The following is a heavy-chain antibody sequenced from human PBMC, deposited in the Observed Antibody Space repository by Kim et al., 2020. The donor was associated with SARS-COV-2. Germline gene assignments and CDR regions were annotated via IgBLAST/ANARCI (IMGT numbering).Heavy chain of an antibody. V-gene: IGHV3-23*01. CDR3: AIAQYYYDSSGYVDY. Sequence: GGSLRLSCAASGFTFSSYAMSWVRQAPGKGLEWVSAISGSGGSTYYADSVKGRFTISRDNSKNTLYLQMNSLRAEDTAVYYCAIAQYYYDSSGYVDYWGQGTLVTVSS. CDR1: GFTFSSYA. D-gene: IGHD3-22*01. J-gene: IGHJ4*02. CDR2: ISGSGGST.